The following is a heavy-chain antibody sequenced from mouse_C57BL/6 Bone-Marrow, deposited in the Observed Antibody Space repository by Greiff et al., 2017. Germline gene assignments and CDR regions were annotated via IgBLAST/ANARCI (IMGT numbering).Heavy chain of an antibody. CDR1: GYTFTDYY. D-gene: IGHD2-4*01. Sequence: QVQLQQSGPELVKPGASVKISCKASGYTFTDYYINWVKQRPGQGLAWIGWIYPGSGNPKYNEKFKGKATLTVDTSSSTAYMQLSSLTSEDSAVYFCARAEYDYDGGWYFDVWGTGTTVTVSS. CDR3: ARAEYDYDGGWYFDV. CDR2: IYPGSGNP. V-gene: IGHV1-84*01. J-gene: IGHJ1*03.